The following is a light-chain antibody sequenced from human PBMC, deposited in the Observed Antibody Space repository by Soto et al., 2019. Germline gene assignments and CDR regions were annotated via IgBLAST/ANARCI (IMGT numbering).Light chain of an antibody. CDR1: QSISTY. V-gene: IGKV1-39*01. J-gene: IGKJ5*01. CDR3: QQSYMDPIT. Sequence: DIQMTQSPSSLSASVGNRVTITCRASQSISTYLNWYQKKPGKAPNLLIYDASRLQSGVPSRFSGSGCGTDFTLSISSVQPEDFATYFCQQSYMDPITFGQGTQLE. CDR2: DAS.